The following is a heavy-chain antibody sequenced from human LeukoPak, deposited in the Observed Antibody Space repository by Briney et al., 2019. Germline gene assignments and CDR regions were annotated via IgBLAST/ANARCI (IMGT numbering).Heavy chain of an antibody. D-gene: IGHD5-12*01. CDR3: AKDIRRYSGYDSGLWD. CDR1: GFTFSSYG. J-gene: IGHJ4*02. V-gene: IGHV3-30*18. CDR2: ISYDGSNK. Sequence: SGGSLRLSCAASGFTFSSYGMHWVRQAPGKGLEWVAVISYDGSNKYYADSVKGRFTISRDNSKNTLYLQMNSLNAKDTGVYDCAKDIRRYSGYDSGLWDWGQGTLVTVSS.